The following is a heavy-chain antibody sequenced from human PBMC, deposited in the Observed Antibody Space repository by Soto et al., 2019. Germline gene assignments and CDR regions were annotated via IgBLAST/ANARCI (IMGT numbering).Heavy chain of an antibody. CDR3: ARVWAERYFDY. D-gene: IGHD3-16*01. CDR2: IYYSGST. J-gene: IGHJ4*02. V-gene: IGHV4-59*01. Sequence: SETLSLTCPVSGGSISSYYWSWIRQPPGKGLEWIGYIYYSGSTNYNPSLKSRVTISVDTSKNQFSLKLSSVTAADTAVYYCARVWAERYFDYWGQGTLVTVSS. CDR1: GGSISSYY.